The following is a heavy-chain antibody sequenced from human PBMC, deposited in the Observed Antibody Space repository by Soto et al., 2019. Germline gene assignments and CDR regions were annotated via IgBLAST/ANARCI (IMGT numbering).Heavy chain of an antibody. V-gene: IGHV3-33*01. CDR1: GFTFSSYG. CDR3: ARERYSSGCRYFDY. Sequence: QVQLVESGGGVVQPGRSLRLSCAASGFTFSSYGMHWVRQAPGKGLEWVAVIWYDGSNKYYADSVKGRFTISRDNSKNTLYLQMNSLRAEDTAVYYCARERYSSGCRYFDYWGQGTLVTVSS. D-gene: IGHD6-19*01. CDR2: IWYDGSNK. J-gene: IGHJ4*02.